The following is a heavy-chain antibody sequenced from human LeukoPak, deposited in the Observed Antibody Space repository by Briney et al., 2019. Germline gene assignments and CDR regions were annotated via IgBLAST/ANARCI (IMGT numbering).Heavy chain of an antibody. CDR1: GFTFSRYW. J-gene: IGHJ4*02. Sequence: PGGSLRLSCAVSGFTFSRYWMSWVRQAPGKGLEWVANIKHDGSVKYYVDSVKGRFTISRDNAKNSLYLQMNSLRAEDTAVYFCARDESYSSDYWGQGTLATVSS. V-gene: IGHV3-7*05. CDR3: ARDESYSSDY. D-gene: IGHD6-13*01. CDR2: IKHDGSVK.